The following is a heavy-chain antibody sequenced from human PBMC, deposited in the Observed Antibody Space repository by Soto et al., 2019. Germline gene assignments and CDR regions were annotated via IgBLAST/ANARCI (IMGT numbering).Heavy chain of an antibody. CDR2: IYYSGST. CDR1: GGSISSGGYY. J-gene: IGHJ6*02. D-gene: IGHD2-15*01. V-gene: IGHV4-31*03. CDR3: ARDRYCSGGSCYDGYYYYYGMDV. Sequence: SETLSLTCTVSGGSISSGGYYWSWIRQHPGKGLEWIGYIYYSGSTYYNPSLKSRVTISVDTSKNQFSLKLSSVTAADTAVYYCARDRYCSGGSCYDGYYYYYGMDVWGQGTRVTVSS.